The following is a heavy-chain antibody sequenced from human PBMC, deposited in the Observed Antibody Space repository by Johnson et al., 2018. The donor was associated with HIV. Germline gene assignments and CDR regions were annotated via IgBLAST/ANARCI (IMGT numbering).Heavy chain of an antibody. CDR3: ARDRFHPHAFDI. J-gene: IGHJ3*02. D-gene: IGHD3-10*01. V-gene: IGHV3-30-3*01. CDR2: ISYDGSNK. Sequence: QVQLVESGGGVVQPGRSLRLSCAASGFTFSSYAMHWVRQAPGKGLEWVAVISYDGSNKYYADSVKGRFTISRDNSKNTLYLQRNSLRAEDTAVYYCARDRFHPHAFDIWGQGTMVTVSS. CDR1: GFTFSSYA.